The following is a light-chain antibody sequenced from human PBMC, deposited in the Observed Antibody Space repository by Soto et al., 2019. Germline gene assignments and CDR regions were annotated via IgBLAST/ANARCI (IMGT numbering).Light chain of an antibody. CDR2: EAS. CDR1: QDISHN. J-gene: IGKJ4*01. V-gene: IGKV1-33*01. Sequence: DIQMTQYPSSLYASVGDRVTITCQARQDISHNVNWYQQKPGKAPNLLIFEASKLEAGVHSRFTGSGSGTHCSFTISSLQPEDTATYYCQHYDTRPPTCGGGTKVEIK. CDR3: QHYDTRPPT.